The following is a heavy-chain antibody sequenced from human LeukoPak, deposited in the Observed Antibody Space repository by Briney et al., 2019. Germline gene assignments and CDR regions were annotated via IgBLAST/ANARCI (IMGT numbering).Heavy chain of an antibody. D-gene: IGHD3-10*01. J-gene: IGHJ4*02. V-gene: IGHV4-61*02. CDR2: IYTSGST. Sequence: PSQTLSLTCTVSGGSISSGSYYWSWIRQPAGKGLEWIGRIYTSGSTNYNPSLKSRVTISVDTSKNQFSLKLSSVTAADTAVYYCARTETYYYGSGSYRDYWGQGTLVTVSS. CDR1: GGSISSGSYY. CDR3: ARTETYYYGSGSYRDY.